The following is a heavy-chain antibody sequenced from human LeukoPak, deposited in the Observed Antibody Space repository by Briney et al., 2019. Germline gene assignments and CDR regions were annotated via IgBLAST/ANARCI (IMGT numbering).Heavy chain of an antibody. CDR3: AKVYSGSYSDAFDI. CDR2: ISSSSSTI. Sequence: GGSLRLSCAASGFTFSSYSMNWVRQAPGKGLEWVSYISSSSSTIYYADSVKGRFTISRDNAKNSLYLQMNSLRAEDTAVYYCAKVYSGSYSDAFDIWGQGTMVTVSS. V-gene: IGHV3-48*04. J-gene: IGHJ3*02. CDR1: GFTFSSYS. D-gene: IGHD1-26*01.